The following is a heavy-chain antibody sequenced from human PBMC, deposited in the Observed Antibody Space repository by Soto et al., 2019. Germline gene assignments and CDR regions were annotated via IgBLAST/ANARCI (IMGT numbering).Heavy chain of an antibody. D-gene: IGHD2-21*02. CDR3: AKGFIVVVTAIRPDDNFDV. Sequence: VQLLESGGGLVQPGGSLRLSCAASGFTFNTYAMNWVRQAPGKGLEWVASISGSGGTINYADSVKGRFTTSRDTSKNTLYLQMNSLSAEDTAVYYCAKGFIVVVTAIRPDDNFDVWGQGTMVTVSS. CDR2: ISGSGGTI. CDR1: GFTFNTYA. J-gene: IGHJ3*01. V-gene: IGHV3-23*01.